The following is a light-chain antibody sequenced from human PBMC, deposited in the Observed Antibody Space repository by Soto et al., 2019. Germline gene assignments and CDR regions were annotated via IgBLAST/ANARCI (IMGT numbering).Light chain of an antibody. CDR1: QSVGSTF. CDR2: GVS. J-gene: IGKJ1*01. Sequence: EIVLTQSPGTLSVSPGERATLSCRASQSVGSTFLAWYQQKPGQAPRLLIYGVSKRATGIPDRFSGSGSGTDFILDISRLEPEDCAVYYCHQYDSWTFGQGTKVDIK. V-gene: IGKV3-20*01. CDR3: HQYDSWT.